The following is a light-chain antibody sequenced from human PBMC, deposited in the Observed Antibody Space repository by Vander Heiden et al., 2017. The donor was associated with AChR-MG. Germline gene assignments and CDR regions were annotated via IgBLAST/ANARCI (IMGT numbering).Light chain of an antibody. CDR1: QSVSNN. Sequence: EIVMTQSPATLSVSPGEGATLSCRASQSVSNNLAWYQQKPGQAPRFLIYGASTRAAGIPARFSGSGSGTEFTLTISSLQSEGFAVYYCQQYNNWPRTFGQGTKVEIK. J-gene: IGKJ1*01. CDR2: GAS. V-gene: IGKV3-15*01. CDR3: QQYNNWPRT.